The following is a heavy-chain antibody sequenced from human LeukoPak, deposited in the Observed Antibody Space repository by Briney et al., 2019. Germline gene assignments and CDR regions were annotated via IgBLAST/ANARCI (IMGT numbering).Heavy chain of an antibody. D-gene: IGHD1-26*01. V-gene: IGHV4-59*08. CDR3: ATADWESFYFDS. J-gene: IGHJ4*02. CDR2: IYYSGST. Sequence: SETLSLTCTVSGGXISTYYWSWVRQSPGKGLEWIGYIYYSGSTTYNPSLKSRVTISVDTSKNQFSLKLSSVTAADTAVYYCATADWESFYFDSWGQGALVAVSS. CDR1: GGXISTYY.